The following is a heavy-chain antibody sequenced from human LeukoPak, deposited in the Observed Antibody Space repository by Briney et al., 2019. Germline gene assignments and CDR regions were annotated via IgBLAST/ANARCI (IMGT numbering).Heavy chain of an antibody. J-gene: IGHJ4*02. D-gene: IGHD3-10*01. CDR2: ISGSGGST. CDR3: ARTRVRFDYFDY. Sequence: GGSLRLSCAASGFTFSSYAMSWVRQAPGKGLEWVSAISGSGGSTYYADSVKGRFTISRDNSKNTLYLQMNSLRAEDTAVYYCARTRVRFDYFDYWGQGTLVTVSS. V-gene: IGHV3-23*01. CDR1: GFTFSSYA.